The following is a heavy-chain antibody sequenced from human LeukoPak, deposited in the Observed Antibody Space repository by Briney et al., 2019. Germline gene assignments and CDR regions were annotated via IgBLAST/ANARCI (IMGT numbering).Heavy chain of an antibody. D-gene: IGHD6-13*01. CDR2: IYYSGST. V-gene: IGHV4-59*01. CDR1: GGSISSYY. CDR3: ATQGGYSSSWYAFHYGTDV. J-gene: IGHJ6*02. Sequence: SETLSLTCTVSGGSISSYYWSWIRQPPGKGLEWIGYIYYSGSTSYNPSLKSRVTISVDTSKNQFSLKLSSATAADTAVYYCATQGGYSSSWYAFHYGTDVWGQGTTVTVSS.